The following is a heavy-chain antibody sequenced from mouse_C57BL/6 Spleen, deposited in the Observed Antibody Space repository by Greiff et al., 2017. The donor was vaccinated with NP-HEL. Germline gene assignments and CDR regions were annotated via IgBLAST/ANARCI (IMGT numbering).Heavy chain of an antibody. V-gene: IGHV1-81*01. D-gene: IGHD1-1*01. CDR1: GYTFTSYG. CDR3: ARSMYYAKGTYAMDY. Sequence: VQLQQSGAELARPGASVKLSCKASGYTFTSYGISWVKQRTGQGLEWIGEIYPRSGNTYYNEKFKGKATLTADKSSSTAYMELRSLTSEDSAVYFCARSMYYAKGTYAMDYWGQGTSVTVSS. CDR2: IYPRSGNT. J-gene: IGHJ4*01.